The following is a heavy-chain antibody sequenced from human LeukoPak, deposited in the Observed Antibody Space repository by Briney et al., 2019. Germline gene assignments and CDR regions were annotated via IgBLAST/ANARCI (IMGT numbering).Heavy chain of an antibody. Sequence: GESLRISCKGSGYSFPSYWITWVRQMPGKGLEWMGRIDPSDSYTNYSPSFHGQVTISADKSISTAYLQWSSLKASDTDMYYCARSYSGYDYLDYWGQGTLVTVSS. CDR1: GYSFPSYW. V-gene: IGHV5-10-1*01. CDR3: ARSYSGYDYLDY. CDR2: IDPSDSYT. D-gene: IGHD5-12*01. J-gene: IGHJ4*02.